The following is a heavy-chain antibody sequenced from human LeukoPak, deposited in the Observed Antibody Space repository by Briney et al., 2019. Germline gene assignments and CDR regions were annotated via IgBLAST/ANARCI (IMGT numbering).Heavy chain of an antibody. D-gene: IGHD4-17*01. CDR2: ISGTSRSTYI. J-gene: IGHJ4*02. Sequence: GGSLRLSCAASGFTFSTYNMHWVRQAPGKGLEWVSSISGTSRSTYIYYADSVKGRFTISRDNAENSLYLQMNSLRAEDTAVYYCARPSINNYGDFGYWGQGTLVTVSS. CDR3: ARPSINNYGDFGY. V-gene: IGHV3-21*01. CDR1: GFTFSTYN.